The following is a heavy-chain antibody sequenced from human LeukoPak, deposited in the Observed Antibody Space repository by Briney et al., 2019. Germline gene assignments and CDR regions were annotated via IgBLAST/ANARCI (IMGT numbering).Heavy chain of an antibody. CDR2: IYYSGNT. D-gene: IGHD1-1*01. CDR3: ARVGNYFFDL. Sequence: PSETLSLTCTVSGGSISTYYWSWIRQPPGKGLEWVGYIYYSGNTKYTPSLKSRVTISVDTSKNQYSLKLSSVTAADTAVYYCARVGNYFFDLWGRGTLVTVSS. CDR1: GGSISTYY. J-gene: IGHJ2*01. V-gene: IGHV4-59*01.